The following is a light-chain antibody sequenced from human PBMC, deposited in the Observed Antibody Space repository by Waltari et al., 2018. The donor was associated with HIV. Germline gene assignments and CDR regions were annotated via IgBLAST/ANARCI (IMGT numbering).Light chain of an antibody. V-gene: IGKV4-1*01. CDR3: QQHDVSPYT. CDR1: QSLYNSNNKNT. Sequence: DIVMTQSPDSLDVSLGERATIHCRHRQSLYNSNNKNTLAWYQQKPGQPPKLLIYWASTRNSGVPDRFTGSGSGTDFTLSISSLQAEDVAVYYCQQHDVSPYTFGQGTKV. CDR2: WAS. J-gene: IGKJ2*01.